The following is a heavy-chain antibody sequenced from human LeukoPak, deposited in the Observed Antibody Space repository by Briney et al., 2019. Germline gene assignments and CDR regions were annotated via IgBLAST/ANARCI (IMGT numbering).Heavy chain of an antibody. D-gene: IGHD3-10*01. J-gene: IGHJ4*02. CDR3: ARDRTVRGVIITPLDY. Sequence: ASVKVSCKASGGTFSSYAISWVRQAPGQGLEWMGRIIPILGIANYAQKFQGRVTITADKSTSTAYMELSSLRSEDTAVDYCARDRTVRGVIITPLDYWGQGTLVTVSS. CDR2: IIPILGIA. CDR1: GGTFSSYA. V-gene: IGHV1-69*04.